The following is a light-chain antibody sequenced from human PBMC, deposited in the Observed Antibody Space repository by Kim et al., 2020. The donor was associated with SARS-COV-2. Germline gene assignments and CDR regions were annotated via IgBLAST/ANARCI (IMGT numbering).Light chain of an antibody. CDR2: KTY. Sequence: QTASISCRSSQSLVHRDGNTYLSWLQQRPGQPPRLLIYKTYKRFSGVSDRFSGSGAGTDFTLKISRVEAEDVGIYYCMQATQYPHSFGQGTKLEI. J-gene: IGKJ2*03. CDR3: MQATQYPHS. V-gene: IGKV2-24*01. CDR1: QSLVHRDGNTY.